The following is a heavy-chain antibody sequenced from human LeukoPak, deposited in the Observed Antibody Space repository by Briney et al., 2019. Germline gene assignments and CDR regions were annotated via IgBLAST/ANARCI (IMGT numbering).Heavy chain of an antibody. V-gene: IGHV3-7*04. CDR2: IKVDGSEK. D-gene: IGHD6-13*01. J-gene: IGHJ4*02. Sequence: GGSLRLSCAASGFTFSSHWMSWVRQAPGKGLEWVANIKVDGSEKYYVDSVKGRFTISRDNAKNSVSLHMDSLRGEDTGIYYCAREGSSWGYYFDYWGQGTLVSVSS. CDR1: GFTFSSHW. CDR3: AREGSSWGYYFDY.